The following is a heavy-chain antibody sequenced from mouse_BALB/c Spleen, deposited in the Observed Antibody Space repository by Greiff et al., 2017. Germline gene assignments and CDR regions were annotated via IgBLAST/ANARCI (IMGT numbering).Heavy chain of an antibody. V-gene: IGHV5-6-5*01. CDR3: ARDYGSRDWYFDV. Sequence: EVKLMESGGGLVKPGGSLKLSCAASGFTFSSYAMSWVRQTPEKRLEWVASISSGGSTYYPDSVKGRFTISRDNARNILYLQMSSLRSEDTAMYYCARDYGSRDWYFDVWGAGTTVTVSS. CDR1: GFTFSSYA. J-gene: IGHJ1*01. CDR2: ISSGGST. D-gene: IGHD1-1*01.